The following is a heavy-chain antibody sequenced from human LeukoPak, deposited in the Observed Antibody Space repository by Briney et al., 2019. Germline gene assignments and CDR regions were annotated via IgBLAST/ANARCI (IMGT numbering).Heavy chain of an antibody. V-gene: IGHV4-39*07. J-gene: IGHJ5*02. Sequence: SETLSLTCTVSGGSISSGSYYWAWIRQPPGTGLEWIGSFYYSGSTYYNPSLKSRVTISKDTSKNQFSLRLSSVTAADTAVYYCARDKCGSGSCYSDPWGQGALVTVSS. CDR3: ARDKCGSGSCYSDP. CDR2: FYYSGST. D-gene: IGHD2-15*01. CDR1: GGSISSGSYY.